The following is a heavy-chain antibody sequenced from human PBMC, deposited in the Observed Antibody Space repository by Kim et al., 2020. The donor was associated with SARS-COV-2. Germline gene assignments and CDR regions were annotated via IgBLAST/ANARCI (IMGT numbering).Heavy chain of an antibody. Sequence: GGSLRLSCAASGFTFSSYGMSWVRQAPGKGLEWVSSISSNGISTYYADSVKGRFTISRDNSKNTLYLQMNSLTAEDTAVYYCARGQTGMDVLGQGTTVTVSS. CDR2: ISSNGIST. V-gene: IGHV3-23*01. CDR3: ARGQTGMDV. J-gene: IGHJ6*02. CDR1: GFTFSSYG.